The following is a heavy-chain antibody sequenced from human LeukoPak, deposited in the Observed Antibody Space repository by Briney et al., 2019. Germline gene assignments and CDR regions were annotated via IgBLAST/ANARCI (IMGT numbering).Heavy chain of an antibody. Sequence: GRSLRLSCAASGFTFSSYAMHWVRQAPGKGLEWVAVISYDGSNKYYADSVKGRFTISRDNSKNTLYLQMNSLRAEDTAVYYCARETAYSSSWLYYYYYMDVWGKGTTVTVSS. V-gene: IGHV3-30*04. CDR1: GFTFSSYA. CDR3: ARETAYSSSWLYYYYYMDV. CDR2: ISYDGSNK. D-gene: IGHD6-13*01. J-gene: IGHJ6*03.